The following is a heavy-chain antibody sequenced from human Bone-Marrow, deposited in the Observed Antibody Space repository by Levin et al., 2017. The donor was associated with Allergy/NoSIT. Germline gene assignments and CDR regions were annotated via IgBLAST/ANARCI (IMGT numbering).Heavy chain of an antibody. Sequence: PGGSLRLSCAASEFTVSSHFMTWVRQAPGKGLEWVSYIYSGGNTYYADSVKGRFTISRDTSNNTLFLQMNALRGDDTAVYYCARGGRGSGWPLDYWGRGTLVIVSS. J-gene: IGHJ4*02. CDR2: IYSGGNT. CDR1: EFTVSSHF. V-gene: IGHV3-53*05. D-gene: IGHD6-19*01. CDR3: ARGGRGSGWPLDY.